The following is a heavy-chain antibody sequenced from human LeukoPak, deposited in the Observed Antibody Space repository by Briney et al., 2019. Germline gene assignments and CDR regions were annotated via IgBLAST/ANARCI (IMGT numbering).Heavy chain of an antibody. CDR1: GFTFSSYW. D-gene: IGHD3-10*01. J-gene: IGHJ4*02. V-gene: IGHV3-74*01. Sequence: PGGSQRLSCAASGFTFSSYWMHWVRQAPGKGLVWVSRINSDGSSTSYADSVKRRFTISRDNAKNTLSLQMNSLRADDMAVYYCARAHGSESYYSTFDYWGQGTLVTVSS. CDR2: INSDGSST. CDR3: ARAHGSESYYSTFDY.